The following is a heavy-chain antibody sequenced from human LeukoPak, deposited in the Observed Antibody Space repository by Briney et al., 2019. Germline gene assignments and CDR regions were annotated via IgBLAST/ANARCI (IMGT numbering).Heavy chain of an antibody. J-gene: IGHJ4*02. V-gene: IGHV3-23*01. D-gene: IGHD3-22*01. Sequence: GGSLRLSCAVSGITLSNYGMSWVRQAPGKGLEWVAGISDSGGRTNYADSVKGRCTISRDNPKNTLYLQMNRLRAEDTAVYFCAKRGVVIRVILVGFHKEAYYFDSWGQGALVTVSS. CDR3: AKRGVVIRVILVGFHKEAYYFDS. CDR2: ISDSGGRT. CDR1: GITLSNYG.